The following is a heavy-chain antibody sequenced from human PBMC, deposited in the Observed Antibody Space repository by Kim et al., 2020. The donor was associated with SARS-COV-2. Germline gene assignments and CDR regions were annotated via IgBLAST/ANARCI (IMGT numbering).Heavy chain of an antibody. CDR1: GGTFNTYG. CDR3: AGNDYGDSFAPDY. J-gene: IGHJ4*02. V-gene: IGHV1-69*13. D-gene: IGHD4-17*01. Sequence: SVKVSCKASGGTFNTYGFTWVRQAPGQGLEWVGSIIPIFGAVNYASQFQGRVTISADESTSTAYMDLSSLRSEDTATYYCAGNDYGDSFAPDYWGQGTLILVSS. CDR2: IIPIFGAV.